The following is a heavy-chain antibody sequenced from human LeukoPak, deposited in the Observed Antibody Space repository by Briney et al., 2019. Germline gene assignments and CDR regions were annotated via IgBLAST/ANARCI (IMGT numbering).Heavy chain of an antibody. V-gene: IGHV3-21*01. CDR3: AAEASSSAIDY. D-gene: IGHD6-6*01. CDR1: GFTFSSYS. CDR2: ISSSSSYI. Sequence: GGSLRLSCAASGFTFSSYSMNWVRQAPGKGLEWVSSISSSSSYIYYADSVKGRFTISRDNAKNSLYLQMNSLRAEDTAVYYCAAEASSSAIDYWGQGTLVTVSS. J-gene: IGHJ4*02.